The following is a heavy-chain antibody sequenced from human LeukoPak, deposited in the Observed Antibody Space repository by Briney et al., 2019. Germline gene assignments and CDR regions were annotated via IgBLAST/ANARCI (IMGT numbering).Heavy chain of an antibody. D-gene: IGHD3-22*01. V-gene: IGHV3-21*04. CDR1: GFTFSSYS. CDR2: ISTSGSYI. J-gene: IGHJ3*02. Sequence: GGSLRLSCAASGFTFSSYSMNWVRQAPGKGLEWVSCISTSGSYIYYADSVKGRFTISRDNSKNTLYLQMNSLRAEDTAVYYCAKDYYDSSGYDAFDIWGQGTMVTVSS. CDR3: AKDYYDSSGYDAFDI.